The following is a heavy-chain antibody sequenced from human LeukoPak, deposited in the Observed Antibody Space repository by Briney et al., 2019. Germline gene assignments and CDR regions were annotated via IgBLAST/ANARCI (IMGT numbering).Heavy chain of an antibody. CDR3: VRGGIQVSGIDEFDY. V-gene: IGHV3-13*01. D-gene: IGHD6-19*01. CDR2: IGIRGDT. CDR1: GFTFIDYD. J-gene: IGHJ4*02. Sequence: PGGSLKLSCAASGFTFIDYDMHWVRQVLGKGLEWVSAIGIRGDTHYSGSVKARFTISRENAESSLYLQMNSLRAEDTAVYYCVRGGIQVSGIDEFDYWGQGTLVTVSS.